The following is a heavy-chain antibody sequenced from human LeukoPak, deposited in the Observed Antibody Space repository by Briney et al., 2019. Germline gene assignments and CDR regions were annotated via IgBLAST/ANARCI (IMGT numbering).Heavy chain of an antibody. CDR3: ARRLPYYGMDV. CDR1: GFTFSSYV. V-gene: IGHV3-21*01. CDR2: ISSSGSYI. Sequence: PGGSLRLSCAASGFTFSSYVLNWVRQAPGKGLEWVSSISSSGSYIWYADSVKGRFTISRDNAKNSLYLQMNSLRAEDTAVYYCARRLPYYGMDVWGQGTTVTVSS. J-gene: IGHJ6*02.